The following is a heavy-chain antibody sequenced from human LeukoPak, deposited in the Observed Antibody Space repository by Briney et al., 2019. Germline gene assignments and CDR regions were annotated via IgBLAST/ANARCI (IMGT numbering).Heavy chain of an antibody. CDR2: ISYDGSNK. V-gene: IGHV3-30-3*01. CDR3: AREARAWLPYFDY. CDR1: GFTFSSFA. D-gene: IGHD5-12*01. Sequence: GGSLILSCAASGFTFSSFAMHWVREAPGEGLEWVAVISYDGSNKYYADSVKGRFTISRDNSKNTLYLQMNSLRAEDTAVYYCAREARAWLPYFDYWGQGTLVTVSS. J-gene: IGHJ4*02.